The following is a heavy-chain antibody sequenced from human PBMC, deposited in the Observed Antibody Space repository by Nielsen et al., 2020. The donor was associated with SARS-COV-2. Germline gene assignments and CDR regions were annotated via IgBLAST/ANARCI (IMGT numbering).Heavy chain of an antibody. D-gene: IGHD2-2*02. CDR3: ARGDLVVVPSPILGLGPIFYSFYQDV. V-gene: IGHV4-4*02. J-gene: IGHJ6*03. CDR1: GDSVSSHDW. Sequence: SETLSLTCAVSGDSVSSHDWWTWVRQSPGKGLEWIGEVSHSGSTNYNPSLKSRVTLSMYKSKNQFSLRLTSVSAADTAVYFSARGDLVVVPSPILGLGPIFYSFYQDVWGKGTTVIVSS. CDR2: VSHSGST.